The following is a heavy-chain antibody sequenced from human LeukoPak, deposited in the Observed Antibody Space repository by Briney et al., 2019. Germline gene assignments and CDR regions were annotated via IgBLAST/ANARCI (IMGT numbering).Heavy chain of an antibody. J-gene: IGHJ6*03. CDR3: AREKCSGVSCYSCYYYYYYMDV. V-gene: IGHV4-39*01. CDR1: GGSISSSSYY. D-gene: IGHD2-15*01. CDR2: IYYTGST. Sequence: PSETLSLTCTVSGGSISSSSYYWGWIRQPPGKGLEWIGSIYYTGSTYYNPSLRSRVTMSVDTSKNQFSLKLSSVTAADTAVYYCAREKCSGVSCYSCYYYYYYMDVWGKGTTVTVSS.